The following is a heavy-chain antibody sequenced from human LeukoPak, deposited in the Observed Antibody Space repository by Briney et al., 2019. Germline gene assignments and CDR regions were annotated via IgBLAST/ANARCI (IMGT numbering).Heavy chain of an antibody. CDR2: IYYSGST. D-gene: IGHD2-2*01. CDR3: ARDLLIVPAAISHGYYYYGMDV. CDR1: GGSISSYY. V-gene: IGHV4-59*01. Sequence: SETLSLTCTVSGGSISSYYWSWIRQPPGKGLEWIGYIYYSGSTNYNPSLKSRVTISVDTSKNQFSLKLSSVTAADTAVYYCARDLLIVPAAISHGYYYYGMDVWGQGTTVTVSS. J-gene: IGHJ6*02.